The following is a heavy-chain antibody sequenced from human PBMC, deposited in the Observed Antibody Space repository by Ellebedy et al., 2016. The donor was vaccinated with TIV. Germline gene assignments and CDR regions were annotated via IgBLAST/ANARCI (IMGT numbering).Heavy chain of an antibody. Sequence: GESLKISCAASGFTFSNYGMQWVRQAPGRGLEWVAAIWYDGSDKYFADSVKGRFTISRDNSKNTLYVQMNSLRAEDTAVYYCARVQYSSSWYVNYGMDVWGQGTTVTVSS. V-gene: IGHV3-33*01. CDR2: IWYDGSDK. J-gene: IGHJ6*02. D-gene: IGHD6-13*01. CDR1: GFTFSNYG. CDR3: ARVQYSSSWYVNYGMDV.